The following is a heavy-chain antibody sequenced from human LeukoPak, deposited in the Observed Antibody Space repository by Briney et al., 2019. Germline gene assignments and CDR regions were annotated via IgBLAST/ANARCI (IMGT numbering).Heavy chain of an antibody. V-gene: IGHV3-7*01. Sequence: PGGSLSLPCAASGFTLGSIWMSWVRPLQGKGREWGANIKQDGSEKYYEDSVKGRFTHSRDNAKNSLDLQMNSLRAEDTAVYYCAGTIRDRGFFDYWGQGTLVTVCS. CDR2: IKQDGSEK. D-gene: IGHD3-10*01. CDR1: GFTLGSIW. CDR3: AGTIRDRGFFDY. J-gene: IGHJ4*02.